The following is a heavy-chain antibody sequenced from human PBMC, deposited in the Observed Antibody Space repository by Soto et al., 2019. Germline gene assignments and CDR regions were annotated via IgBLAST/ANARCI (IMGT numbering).Heavy chain of an antibody. D-gene: IGHD4-4*01. CDR2: IGSDGRST. Sequence: SLRLSCSASVFTFSTYWRHWVRQVPGKWLVWVSRIGSDGRSTNYADSVKGRFTVSRDNAKSTLYLQMNSLRAEDTAVYYCARDASNSVDSWDQGTLVTVSS. CDR3: ARDASNSVDS. J-gene: IGHJ4*02. CDR1: VFTFSTYW. V-gene: IGHV3-74*01.